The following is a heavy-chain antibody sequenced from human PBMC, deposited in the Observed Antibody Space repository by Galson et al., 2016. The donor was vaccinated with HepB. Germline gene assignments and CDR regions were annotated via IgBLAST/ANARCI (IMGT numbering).Heavy chain of an antibody. V-gene: IGHV3-23*01. J-gene: IGHJ4*02. CDR2: ISGSSDNT. D-gene: IGHD7-27*01. Sequence: SLRLSCAASGFTFSSYGMSWVRQVSGKGLEWVSGISGSSDNTYYADSVKGRFTISRDISKNTLYLQMNSLIADDTALYYCARRGINWGFFDYWGQGTLVTVSS. CDR1: GFTFSSYG. CDR3: ARRGINWGFFDY.